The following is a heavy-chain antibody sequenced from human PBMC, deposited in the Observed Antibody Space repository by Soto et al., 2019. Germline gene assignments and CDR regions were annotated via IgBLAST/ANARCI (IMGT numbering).Heavy chain of an antibody. CDR1: GFTFSSYA. CDR3: ARAPDYSNEYYFDY. D-gene: IGHD4-4*01. J-gene: IGHJ4*02. CDR2: ISSNGGST. Sequence: GGSLRLSCAASGFTFSSYAMHWVRRAPGKGLEYVSAISSNGGSTYYANSVKGRFTISRDNSKNTLYLQMGSLRAEDMAVYYCARAPDYSNEYYFDYWGQGTLVTVSS. V-gene: IGHV3-64*01.